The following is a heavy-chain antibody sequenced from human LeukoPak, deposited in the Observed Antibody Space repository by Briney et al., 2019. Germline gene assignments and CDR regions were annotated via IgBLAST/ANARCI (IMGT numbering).Heavy chain of an antibody. CDR1: GGSISRYY. Sequence: PSETLSLTCTVSGGSISRYYWSWIRQPPGKGLEWIGNIYYSGSTNYNPSLKSRVTISVDTSKNQFSLKLSSVTAADTAVYYCARLAYGYYFDYWGQGTLVTVSS. D-gene: IGHD2-21*01. V-gene: IGHV4-59*08. J-gene: IGHJ4*02. CDR3: ARLAYGYYFDY. CDR2: IYYSGST.